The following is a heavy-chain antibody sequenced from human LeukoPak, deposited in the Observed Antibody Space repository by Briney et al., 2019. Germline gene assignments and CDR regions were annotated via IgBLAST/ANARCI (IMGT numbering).Heavy chain of an antibody. CDR1: GGSISSYY. V-gene: IGHV4-59*08. D-gene: IGHD2-15*01. Sequence: SETLSLTCTVSGGSISSYYWSWIRQSPWKGLEWIGYIYYSGSTNYNPSLKSRATISVDTSKNQFSLKLTSVTAADTAVYYCARLGCSGGSCYDDYWGQGTLVTVSS. CDR3: ARLGCSGGSCYDDY. CDR2: IYYSGST. J-gene: IGHJ4*02.